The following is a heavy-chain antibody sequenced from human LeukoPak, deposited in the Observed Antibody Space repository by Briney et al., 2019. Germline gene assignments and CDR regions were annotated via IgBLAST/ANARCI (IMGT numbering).Heavy chain of an antibody. CDR1: GYSFTSYW. CDR3: AKTYYDFWRGCYTSLFDY. V-gene: IGHV5-51*01. Sequence: GESLKISCKGSGYSFTSYWIGWVRQMPGKGLEWMGIIYPGDSDTRYSPSFQGQVTISADKSISTAYLQWSSLKASDTAMYYCAKTYYDFWRGCYTSLFDYWGQGTLVTVSS. D-gene: IGHD3-3*01. J-gene: IGHJ4*02. CDR2: IYPGDSDT.